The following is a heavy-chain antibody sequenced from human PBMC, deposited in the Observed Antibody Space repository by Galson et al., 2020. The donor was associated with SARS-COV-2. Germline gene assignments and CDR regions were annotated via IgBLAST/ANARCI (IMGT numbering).Heavy chain of an antibody. CDR1: GFIFSSYS. D-gene: IGHD6-13*01. V-gene: IGHV3-21*01. CDR2: ISTSRNYI. Sequence: GGSLTLTCAASGFIFSSYSMNWVRQTPGKGLEWVSSISTSRNYIYYSDSMKGRFTTSRDNAENSLYLQMNSLRAEAAAVYYCARSRAASGGRVSFDIWGQGTKVTVSS. J-gene: IGHJ3*02. CDR3: ARSRAASGGRVSFDI.